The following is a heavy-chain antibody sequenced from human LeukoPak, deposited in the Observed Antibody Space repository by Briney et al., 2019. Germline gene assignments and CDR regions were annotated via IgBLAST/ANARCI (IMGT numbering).Heavy chain of an antibody. D-gene: IGHD6-19*01. CDR3: AKDARRTSGWYFFDY. CDR2: ISDSGSIT. Sequence: GGSLRLPCAAFGFAIRRHALRWVRQAPGKGLEWVSVISDSGSITYYADSVKGRFTISRDNSKNTLFLQMNSLRAEDTAVYYCAKDARRTSGWYFFDYWGQGTLVTVSS. V-gene: IGHV3-23*01. J-gene: IGHJ4*02. CDR1: GFAIRRHA.